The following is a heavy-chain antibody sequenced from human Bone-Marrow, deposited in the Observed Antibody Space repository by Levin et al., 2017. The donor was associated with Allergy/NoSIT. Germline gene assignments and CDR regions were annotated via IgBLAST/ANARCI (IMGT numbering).Heavy chain of an antibody. V-gene: IGHV3-23*01. CDR3: AKGRGYSGYKTGLHLDLFDY. CDR2: ISGSGGST. CDR1: GFTFSSYA. D-gene: IGHD5-12*01. J-gene: IGHJ4*02. Sequence: GGSLRLSCAASGFTFSSYAMSWVRQAPGKGLEWVSAISGSGGSTYYADSVKGRFTISRDNSKNTLYLQMNSLRAEDTAVYYCAKGRGYSGYKTGLHLDLFDYWGQGTLVTVSS.